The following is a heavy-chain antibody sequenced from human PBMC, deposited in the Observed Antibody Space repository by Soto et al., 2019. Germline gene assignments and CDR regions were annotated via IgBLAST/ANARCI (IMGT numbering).Heavy chain of an antibody. D-gene: IGHD2-15*01. Sequence: ASVKLSCKAPGGSFSSSAISCVRQAPGQGLEWMGGIIPIFGTANYAQKFQGRVTITADESTSTAYMELSSLRSEDTAVYFCWCCSHRDLHSFPTQRSFDL. J-gene: IGHJ2*01. CDR3: WCCSHRDLHSFPTQRSFDL. V-gene: IGHV1-69*13. CDR1: GGSFSSSA. CDR2: IIPIFGTA.